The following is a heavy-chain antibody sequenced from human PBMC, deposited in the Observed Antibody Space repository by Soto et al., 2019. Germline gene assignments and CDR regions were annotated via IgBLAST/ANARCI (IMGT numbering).Heavy chain of an antibody. CDR1: GASVSSNSFY. Sequence: SETLSLTCTVSGASVSSNSFYWGWIRQPPGRGLEWIGSIFYSGSSYYNASLKSRVTMSVDTSKNQFSLKLSSVTAADTAVYYCARHDSGPLDNWGQGTLVTVSS. D-gene: IGHD2-21*01. J-gene: IGHJ4*02. CDR2: IFYSGSS. CDR3: ARHDSGPLDN. V-gene: IGHV4-39*01.